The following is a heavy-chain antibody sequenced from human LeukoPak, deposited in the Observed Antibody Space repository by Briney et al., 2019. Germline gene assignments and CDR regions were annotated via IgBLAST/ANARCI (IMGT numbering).Heavy chain of an antibody. D-gene: IGHD4-17*01. Sequence: SETLSLTCTVSGGSISSSSYYWGWIRQPPGKGLEWIGSIYYSGSTYYNPSLKSRVTISVDTSKNQFSLTLSSVTAADTAVYYCARYTVTTFLYRNDWGQGTLVTVSS. CDR1: GGSISSSSYY. CDR3: ARYTVTTFLYRND. CDR2: IYYSGST. V-gene: IGHV4-39*01. J-gene: IGHJ4*02.